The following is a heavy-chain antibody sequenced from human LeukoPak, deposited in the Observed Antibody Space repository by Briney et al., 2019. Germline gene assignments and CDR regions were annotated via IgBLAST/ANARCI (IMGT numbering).Heavy chain of an antibody. CDR2: INPNSGGT. V-gene: IGHV1-2*06. J-gene: IGHJ5*02. CDR3: ASSTTTMVRGVIGPHNWFDP. CDR1: GYTFTGYY. Sequence: ASVKVSCKASGYTFTGYYMHWVRQAPGQGLEWMGRINPNSGGTNYAQKFQGRVTMTRDTSISTAYMELSSLRSEDTAVYYCASSTTTMVRGVIGPHNWFDPWGQGTLVTVSS. D-gene: IGHD3-10*01.